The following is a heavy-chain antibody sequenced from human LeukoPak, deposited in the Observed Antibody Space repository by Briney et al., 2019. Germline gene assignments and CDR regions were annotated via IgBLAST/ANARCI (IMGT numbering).Heavy chain of an antibody. V-gene: IGHV3-23*01. CDR3: AKDLAACGGDCYDALDI. Sequence: PGGSLRLSCAASGFTFSSYAMSWVRQAPGKGLEWVSAISGSGGSTYYADSVKGRFTISRDNSKNTLYLQMNSLRAEDTAVYYCAKDLAACGGDCYDALDIWGQGTMVTVSS. CDR1: GFTFSSYA. CDR2: ISGSGGST. J-gene: IGHJ3*02. D-gene: IGHD2-21*01.